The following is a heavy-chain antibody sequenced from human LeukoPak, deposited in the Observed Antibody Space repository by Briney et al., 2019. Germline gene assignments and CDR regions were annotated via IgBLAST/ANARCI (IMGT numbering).Heavy chain of an antibody. CDR2: IVVGSGNT. CDR1: GFTFTSSA. V-gene: IGHV1-58*02. Sequence: SVKVSCKASGFTFTSSAMQWVRQARGQRLEWIGWIVVGSGNTNYAQKFQERVTITRDMSTSTAYMELSSLRSEDTAVYYCAADSRVTPYDPFDPWGQGTLVTVSS. D-gene: IGHD4-23*01. J-gene: IGHJ5*02. CDR3: AADSRVTPYDPFDP.